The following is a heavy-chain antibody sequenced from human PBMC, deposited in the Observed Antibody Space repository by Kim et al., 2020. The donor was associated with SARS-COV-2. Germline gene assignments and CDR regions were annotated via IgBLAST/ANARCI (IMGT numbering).Heavy chain of an antibody. CDR1: GFTFSSYW. CDR2: IKSDGSDT. D-gene: IGHD6-13*01. CDR3: ARGSFQQGFDP. V-gene: IGHV3-74*01. J-gene: IGHJ5*02. Sequence: GGSLRLSCEASGFTFSSYWMNWVRQGPGKGLVWVSRIKSDGSDTHYADSVKGRYPISRENAKNTLHLQLNSLGVEDTAIYYCARGSFQQGFDPWGQGTLVTVSS.